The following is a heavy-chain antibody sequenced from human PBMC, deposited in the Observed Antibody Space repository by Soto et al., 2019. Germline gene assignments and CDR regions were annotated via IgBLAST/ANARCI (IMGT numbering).Heavy chain of an antibody. J-gene: IGHJ3*02. V-gene: IGHV4-31*03. CDR3: ARRGDTMVRGVILYGAFDI. CDR2: IYYSGST. Sequence: SETLSLTCTVSGGSISSGGYYWSWIRQHPGKGLEWIGYIYYSGSTYYNPSLKSRVTISVDTSKNQFSLKLSSVTAADTAVYYCARRGDTMVRGVILYGAFDIWGQGTMVT. CDR1: GGSISSGGYY. D-gene: IGHD3-10*01.